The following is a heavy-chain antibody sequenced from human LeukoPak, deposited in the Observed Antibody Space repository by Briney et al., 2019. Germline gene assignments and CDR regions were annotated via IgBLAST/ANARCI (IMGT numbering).Heavy chain of an antibody. V-gene: IGHV3-7*02. D-gene: IGHD3-9*01. CDR2: INQDGSEK. CDR3: ASLYYDILTGPRSFDH. J-gene: IGHJ4*02. CDR1: GFTFSRYW. Sequence: GGSLRLSCAASGFTFSRYWVSWVRQAPGKGLELMAKINQDGSEKYYVDSVKGRFTISRDNAKNSLYLQMDSLRAEDTAVYYCASLYYDILTGPRSFDHWGQGTLVTVSS.